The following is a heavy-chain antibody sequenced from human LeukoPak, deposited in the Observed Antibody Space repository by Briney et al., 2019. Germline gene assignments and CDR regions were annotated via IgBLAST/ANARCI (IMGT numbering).Heavy chain of an antibody. Sequence: SETLSLTCTVSDGSIRSSSYYWSWIRQPPGKGLEWIASIYYTGSTYYNPSLKSRVTISVDTSNNQFSLKLSSVTAADTAVYYCARQFGGGADPNFDYWGQGTLVTVSS. V-gene: IGHV4-39*01. D-gene: IGHD2-21*01. CDR2: IYYTGST. J-gene: IGHJ4*02. CDR3: ARQFGGGADPNFDY. CDR1: DGSIRSSSYY.